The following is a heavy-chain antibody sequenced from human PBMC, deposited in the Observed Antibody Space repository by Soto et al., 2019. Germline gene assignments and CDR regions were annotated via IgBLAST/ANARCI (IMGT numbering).Heavy chain of an antibody. CDR1: GGSISSTSYY. D-gene: IGHD1-26*01. J-gene: IGHJ6*02. CDR2: IFYSGRT. V-gene: IGHV4-31*03. CDR3: ARVPNGSSYVYYYTVHV. Sequence: PSETLSLTCTVSGGSISSTSYYWSWIRQHPGKGLEWIGYIFYSGRTYYNPSLKSRITISVDTSKNRFSLNLSSVTAADTAVYYCARVPNGSSYVYYYTVHVWCQGTTVTVSS.